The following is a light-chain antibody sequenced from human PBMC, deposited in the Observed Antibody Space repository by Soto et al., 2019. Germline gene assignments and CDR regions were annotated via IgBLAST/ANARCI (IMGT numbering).Light chain of an antibody. CDR2: EVS. V-gene: IGLV2-14*01. CDR3: SSYTGSNSWV. Sequence: QSALTQPASVSGSPGQSITISCTGTSSDVGGHNYVSWYQQHPGKAPKLMIYEVSNRPSGVSTRFSGSKSGNTASLTISGLQAEDEADYYCSSYTGSNSWVFGGGTKVTVL. J-gene: IGLJ3*02. CDR1: SSDVGGHNY.